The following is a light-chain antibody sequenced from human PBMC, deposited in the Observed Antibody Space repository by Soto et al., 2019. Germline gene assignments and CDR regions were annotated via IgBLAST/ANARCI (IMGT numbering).Light chain of an antibody. J-gene: IGLJ1*01. CDR1: SSDVGGYNY. CDR2: DVS. V-gene: IGLV2-14*03. CDR3: TSYTSSNSYV. Sequence: QSALTQPASVSGSPGQSIAISCTGTSSDVGGYNYVSWYQQHPGKAPKLMIYDVSSRPSEVSNRFSGSKSGNTASLTISGLQADDEADYYCTSYTSSNSYVFGTGTQLTVL.